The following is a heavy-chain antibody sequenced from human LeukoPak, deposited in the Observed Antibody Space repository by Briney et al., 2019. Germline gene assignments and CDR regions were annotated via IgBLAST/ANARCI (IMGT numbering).Heavy chain of an antibody. CDR2: ISGSGGST. V-gene: IGHV3-23*01. J-gene: IGHJ3*02. CDR3: AKDLIPLI. CDR1: GINFRSYA. Sequence: GGSLRLSCVASGINFRSYAMTWVRQAPGKGLEWVSGISGSGGSTFYADSVKGRFTISRANSKNTLYLQMNGLRADDTAIYYCAKDLIPLIWGQGIMVTVSS. D-gene: IGHD3-16*01.